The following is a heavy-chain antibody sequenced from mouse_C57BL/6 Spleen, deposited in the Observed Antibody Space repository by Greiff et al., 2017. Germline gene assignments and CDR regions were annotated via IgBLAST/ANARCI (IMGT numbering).Heavy chain of an antibody. CDR3: SSIYYDYEDY. D-gene: IGHD2-4*01. Sequence: VQLQQSGAELVKPGASVKISCKASGYAFSSYWLNWVKQRPGKGLEWIGQIYPGDGDTNYNGKFKGKATLTADKSSSTAYMQLSSLTSEDAAVYFCSSIYYDYEDYWGQGTTLTVSS. CDR2: IYPGDGDT. J-gene: IGHJ2*01. V-gene: IGHV1-80*01. CDR1: GYAFSSYW.